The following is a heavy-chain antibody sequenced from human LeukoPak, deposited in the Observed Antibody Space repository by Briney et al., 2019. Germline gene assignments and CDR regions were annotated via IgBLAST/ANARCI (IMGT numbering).Heavy chain of an antibody. Sequence: ASVKVSCKASGYTFSGLYIHWVRQAPGQGLEWMGWINPNSGGTNYAQKFQGRVTMTRDTSISTAYMELSRLRSDDTAVYYCAREGRMATVITNWFDPWGQGTLVTVSS. CDR3: AREGRMATVITNWFDP. CDR1: GYTFSGLY. V-gene: IGHV1-2*02. D-gene: IGHD4-17*01. CDR2: INPNSGGT. J-gene: IGHJ5*02.